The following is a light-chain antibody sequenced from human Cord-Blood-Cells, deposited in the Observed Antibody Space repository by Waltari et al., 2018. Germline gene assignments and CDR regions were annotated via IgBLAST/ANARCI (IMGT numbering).Light chain of an antibody. J-gene: IGKJ2*02. CDR3: QQSYSTPRT. CDR2: AAS. Sequence: DIQLTQSPSSLSASVHDRVTITRRASQSVSNYLNWYQQKPGNDPKLLIYAASSFQSGVPSRFSGSGSGTDFTLTISSLQPNDLANYYCQQSYSTPRTFGQGTKLEIK. CDR1: QSVSNY. V-gene: IGKV1-39*01.